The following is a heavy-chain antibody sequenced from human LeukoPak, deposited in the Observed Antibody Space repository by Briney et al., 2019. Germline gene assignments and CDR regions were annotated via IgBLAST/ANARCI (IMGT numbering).Heavy chain of an antibody. D-gene: IGHD3-3*01. CDR2: ISTSGTTI. J-gene: IGHJ5*02. CDR3: ARGVFGRLDP. Sequence: GGSLRLSCAASGLTFSGFEMNWVRQAPGQGLEWVSYISTSGTTIYYADSVKGRFTMSRDNAKNSLYLQMNSLRAEDTAVYYCARGVFGRLDPWGQGTLVTVSS. CDR1: GLTFSGFE. V-gene: IGHV3-48*03.